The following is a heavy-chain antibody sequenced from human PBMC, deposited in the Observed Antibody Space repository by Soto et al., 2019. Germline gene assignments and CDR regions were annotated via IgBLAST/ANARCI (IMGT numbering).Heavy chain of an antibody. J-gene: IGHJ6*02. Sequence: SQTLSLTCAISGDSVSSNSAAWNWIRQSPSRGLDWLGRTYYRSKWYNDYAVSVKSRMTINPDTSKNQFSLQLNSVTPEDTAVYYCARELRFLEWSSTEYYYYYGMDVWGQGTTVTVSS. CDR1: GDSVSSNSAA. V-gene: IGHV6-1*01. D-gene: IGHD3-3*01. CDR3: ARELRFLEWSSTEYYYYYGMDV. CDR2: TYYRSKWYN.